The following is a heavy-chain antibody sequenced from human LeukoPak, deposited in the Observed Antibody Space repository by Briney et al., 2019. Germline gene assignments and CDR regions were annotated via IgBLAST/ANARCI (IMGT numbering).Heavy chain of an antibody. CDR2: IKQDGSEK. Sequence: GGSLRLSCAASGFTFSSYWMSWVRQAAGKGLGWVANIKQDGSEKYYVDSVKGRFTISRDNAKNSLYLQMNSLRAQDTAVYYCARVDEGQLWVNWFDPWGQGTLVSVSS. V-gene: IGHV3-7*01. D-gene: IGHD5-18*01. J-gene: IGHJ5*02. CDR3: ARVDEGQLWVNWFDP. CDR1: GFTFSSYW.